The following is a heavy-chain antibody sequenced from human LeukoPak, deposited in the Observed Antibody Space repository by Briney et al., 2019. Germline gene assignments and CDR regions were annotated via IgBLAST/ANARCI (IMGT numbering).Heavy chain of an antibody. V-gene: IGHV3-23*01. Sequence: PGGSLRLSCAASGFTFSSYAMSWVRQAPGKGLEWVSAISGSGGSTYYADSVKGRFTISRDNSKNTLYLQMNSLRAEDTAVYYCAKTGLGLWFGDYTFDYWGQGTLVTVSS. CDR3: AKTGLGLWFGDYTFDY. D-gene: IGHD3-10*01. J-gene: IGHJ4*02. CDR1: GFTFSSYA. CDR2: ISGSGGST.